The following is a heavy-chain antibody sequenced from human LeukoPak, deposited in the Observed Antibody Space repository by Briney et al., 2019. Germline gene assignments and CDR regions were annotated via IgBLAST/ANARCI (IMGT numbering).Heavy chain of an antibody. CDR1: GGTFSSYA. J-gene: IGHJ6*02. D-gene: IGHD2-2*01. CDR3: AKDFDQLLLYYYYGMDV. Sequence: ASVKVSCKASGGTFSSYAISWVRQAPGQGLEWMGGIIPIFGTANYAQKFQGRVTITADESTSTAYMELSSLRSEDTAVYYCAKDFDQLLLYYYYGMDVWGQGTTVTVSS. CDR2: IIPIFGTA. V-gene: IGHV1-69*01.